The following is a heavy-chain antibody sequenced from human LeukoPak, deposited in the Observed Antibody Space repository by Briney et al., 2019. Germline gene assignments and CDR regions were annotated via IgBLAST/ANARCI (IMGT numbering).Heavy chain of an antibody. CDR2: INLYNGAT. V-gene: IGHV1-2*02. J-gene: IGHJ4*02. Sequence: ASVKVSCKASGYTFTAHYIFWMRQAPGQGLECMGWINLYNGATKYAQRFQSRVTMTRDTSISTAYMELSRLRSNDTATYYCASWAGGNEPVASFDYWGQGTLVTVSS. CDR3: ASWAGGNEPVASFDY. D-gene: IGHD1-14*01. CDR1: GYTFTAHY.